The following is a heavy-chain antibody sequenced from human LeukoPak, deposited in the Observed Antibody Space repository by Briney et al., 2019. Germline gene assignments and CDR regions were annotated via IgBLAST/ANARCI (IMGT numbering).Heavy chain of an antibody. J-gene: IGHJ5*02. CDR3: AGKANSGSYENWFDP. Sequence: SETLSLTCAVYGGSFSGYYWSWIRQPPGKGVEWIGEINHSGSTNYNPSLKSRVTISVDTSKNQFSLKLSSVTAADTAVYYCAGKANSGSYENWFDPWGQGTLVTVSS. D-gene: IGHD1-26*01. CDR2: INHSGST. V-gene: IGHV4-34*01. CDR1: GGSFSGYY.